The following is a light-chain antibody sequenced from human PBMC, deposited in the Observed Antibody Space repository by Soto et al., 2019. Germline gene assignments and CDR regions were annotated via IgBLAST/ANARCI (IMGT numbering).Light chain of an antibody. J-gene: IGKJ1*01. V-gene: IGKV1-27*01. CDR3: QKYNSAPTT. CDR1: QDISHF. Sequence: DIQLTLSPSSLSASAGDRVTFTCRASQDISHFLAWYQQRPGEVPRLLIYGASTLQSGVPSRFSGSGFGTDFTLTITSLQPEDVATYYCQKYNSAPTTFGQGTKVDIK. CDR2: GAS.